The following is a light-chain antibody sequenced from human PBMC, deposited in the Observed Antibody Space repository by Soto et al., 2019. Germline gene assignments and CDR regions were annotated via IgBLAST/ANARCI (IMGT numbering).Light chain of an antibody. CDR1: SSDVGRYNF. CDR2: DVN. CDR3: SSYTSSSTYV. V-gene: IGLV2-14*01. Sequence: QSALTQPASVSGSPGQSITISCTGTSSDVGRYNFVSWYQQHPVKAPKFIIYDVNNRPSGVSNRFSGSKSGDTASLTISGLQAEDEADYYCSSYTSSSTYVFGTGTKLTGL. J-gene: IGLJ1*01.